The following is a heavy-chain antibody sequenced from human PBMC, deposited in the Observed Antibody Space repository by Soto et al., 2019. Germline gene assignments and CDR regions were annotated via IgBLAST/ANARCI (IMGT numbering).Heavy chain of an antibody. D-gene: IGHD5-12*01. J-gene: IGHJ4*02. CDR1: GYTSTSYA. CDR3: LGDSPIGSTFSGYDGIDY. Sequence: GASVKGSCKASGYTSTSYARHWVRQAPGQRLEWMGWINAGNGNTNYAQKFQGRVTITADKSTGTAYMELNRLRSEDTAVDYFLGDSPIGSTFSGYDGIDYWGQGTLVTVSS. V-gene: IGHV1-3*01. CDR2: INAGNGNT.